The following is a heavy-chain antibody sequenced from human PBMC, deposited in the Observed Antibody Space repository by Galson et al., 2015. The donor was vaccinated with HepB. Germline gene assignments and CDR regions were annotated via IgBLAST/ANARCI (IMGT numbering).Heavy chain of an antibody. V-gene: IGHV4-4*02. Sequence: ETLSLTCAVSGGSISSSNWWSWVRQPPGKGLEWIGEIYHSGSTNYNPSLKSRVTISVDKSKSQFSLKLSSVTAADTAVYYCARVAGYARSFDYWGQGTLVTVSS. CDR2: IYHSGST. CDR1: GGSISSSNW. CDR3: ARVAGYARSFDY. D-gene: IGHD5-12*01. J-gene: IGHJ4*02.